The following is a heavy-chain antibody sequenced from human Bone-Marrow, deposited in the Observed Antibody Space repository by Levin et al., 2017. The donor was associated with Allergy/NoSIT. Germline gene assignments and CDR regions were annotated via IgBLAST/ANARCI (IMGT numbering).Heavy chain of an antibody. CDR3: ARNHIVVRRHLGMDV. V-gene: IGHV1-69*01. D-gene: IGHD2-2*01. J-gene: IGHJ6*02. Sequence: KFQGRVTITADESTSTAYMELSSLRSEDTAVYYCARNHIVVRRHLGMDVWGQGTTVTVSS.